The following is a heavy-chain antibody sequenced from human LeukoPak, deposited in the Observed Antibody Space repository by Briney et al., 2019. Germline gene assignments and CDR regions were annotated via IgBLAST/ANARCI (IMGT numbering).Heavy chain of an antibody. Sequence: SETLSLTCTVSGGSISSSSYYWGWIRQPPGKGLEWIGSIYYSGSTYYNPSLKSRVTISVDTSKNQFSLKLSSVTAADTAVYYCARGLGTMVRGVIIAFDYWGQGTLVTVSS. CDR3: ARGLGTMVRGVIIAFDY. V-gene: IGHV4-39*01. J-gene: IGHJ4*02. CDR1: GGSISSSSYY. CDR2: IYYSGST. D-gene: IGHD3-10*01.